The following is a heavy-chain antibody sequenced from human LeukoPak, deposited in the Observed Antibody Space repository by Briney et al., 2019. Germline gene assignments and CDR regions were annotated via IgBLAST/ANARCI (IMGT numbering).Heavy chain of an antibody. CDR1: GASISDYY. Sequence: PSETLSLTCTVSGASISDYYWSWIQQPPGKRLEGIAYMYYSGIPNYSRSLKGRVTMSADKSNNQVSLTLTSVTAADTAVYYCASHYGRGEAFDYWGRGTLVTVSS. J-gene: IGHJ4*02. D-gene: IGHD4-17*01. V-gene: IGHV4-59*08. CDR3: ASHYGRGEAFDY. CDR2: MYYSGIP.